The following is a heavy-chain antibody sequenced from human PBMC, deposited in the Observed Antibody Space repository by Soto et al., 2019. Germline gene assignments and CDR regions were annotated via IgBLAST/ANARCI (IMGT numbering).Heavy chain of an antibody. CDR1: GASITSLYYY. CDR3: ARDPSPI. CDR2: IYHSGST. Sequence: SETLSLTCTVSGASITSLYYYWGWIRQPPGKGLEWIGSIYHSGSTNYAPSLMSRVTISVDTSKNQFSLKLSSVTAADTAVYYCARDPSPIWGQGTLVTVSS. V-gene: IGHV4-39*07. J-gene: IGHJ4*02.